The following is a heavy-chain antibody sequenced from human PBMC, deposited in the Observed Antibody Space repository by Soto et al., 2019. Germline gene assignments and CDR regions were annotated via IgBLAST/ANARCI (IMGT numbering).Heavy chain of an antibody. J-gene: IGHJ5*02. D-gene: IGHD1-1*01. CDR2: VWNDGTNP. Sequence: GGSLRLSCAASGFTFSSYAMHWVRLARGRGLEWVALVWNDGTNPYYADSVQGRFIISRDNSKYTLYLQMNSLSAEDTAVYYCARDNVAITNFFWFDPRGQGTQVTVSS. V-gene: IGHV3-33*01. CDR1: GFTFSSYA. CDR3: ARDNVAITNFFWFDP.